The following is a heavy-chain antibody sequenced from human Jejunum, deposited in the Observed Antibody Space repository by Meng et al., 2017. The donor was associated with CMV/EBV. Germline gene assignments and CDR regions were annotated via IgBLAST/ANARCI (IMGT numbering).Heavy chain of an antibody. CDR2: MKTDGSKK. CDR1: GFLFRNYW. CDR3: ARGNALDY. V-gene: IGHV3-7*01. J-gene: IGHJ4*02. Sequence: LSCAASGFLFRNYWMSWARQAPGRGLEWVARMKTDGSKKYYVDSVKGRFTMSRDNAKNSLYLQMNSLRAEDTAVYYCARGNALDYWGLGTLVTVSS.